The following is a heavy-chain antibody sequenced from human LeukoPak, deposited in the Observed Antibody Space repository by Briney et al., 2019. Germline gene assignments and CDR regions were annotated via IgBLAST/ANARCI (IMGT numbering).Heavy chain of an antibody. J-gene: IGHJ4*02. CDR3: ARRTYNWNEYFFDH. V-gene: IGHV4-39*07. Sequence: SETRSLTCTVSGGSISSSSSYWDWIRQPPGKGLEWIGNIYYSGSTNYNPSLKSRVTISVDTSKNQFSLKLSSVTAADTAVYYCARRTYNWNEYFFDHWGQGTLVTVSS. CDR2: IYYSGST. D-gene: IGHD1-1*01. CDR1: GGSISSSSSY.